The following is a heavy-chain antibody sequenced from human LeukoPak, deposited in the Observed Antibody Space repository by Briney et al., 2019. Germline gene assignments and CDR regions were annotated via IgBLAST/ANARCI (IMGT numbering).Heavy chain of an antibody. J-gene: IGHJ4*02. Sequence: PSETLSLTCTVSGGSISSGDYYWSWIRQPPEKGLEWIGYIYYSGSTYYNPSLKSRVTISVDTSKNQFSLKLSSVTAADTAVYYCARGLRGDYLSSGGFGLDYWGQGTLVTVSS. CDR1: GGSISSGDYY. CDR2: IYYSGST. CDR3: ARGLRGDYLSSGGFGLDY. V-gene: IGHV4-30-4*01. D-gene: IGHD4-17*01.